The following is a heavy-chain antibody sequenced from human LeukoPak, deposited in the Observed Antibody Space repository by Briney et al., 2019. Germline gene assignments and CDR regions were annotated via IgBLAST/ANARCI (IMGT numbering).Heavy chain of an antibody. D-gene: IGHD5-18*01. J-gene: IGHJ4*02. CDR1: GFTFSSYA. CDR2: IGSSGGDT. V-gene: IGHV3-23*01. CDR3: AKVQYSYGFYYFDY. Sequence: GGSLRLSCTASGFTFSSYAMSWVCQAPGKGLEWVSAIGSSGGDTYYADSVKGRFTISRDISRNTLSLQMNSLRAGDTALYYCAKVQYSYGFYYFDYWGQGTLVTVSS.